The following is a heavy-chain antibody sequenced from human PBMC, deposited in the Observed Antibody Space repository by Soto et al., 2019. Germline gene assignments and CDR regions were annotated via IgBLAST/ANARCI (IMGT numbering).Heavy chain of an antibody. D-gene: IGHD6-13*01. J-gene: IGHJ4*02. CDR2: ISGSGGST. V-gene: IGHV3-23*01. CDR3: AKDQGRSWYEIDY. Sequence: EVQLLESGGGLVQPGGSLRLSCAASGFTFSNYAVTWVRQAPGKGLEWVSTISGSGGSTYYADSVKGRFTISRDNSQHQLYLQMNRLRAEDTAVYYCAKDQGRSWYEIDYWGQGTLVTVSS. CDR1: GFTFSNYA.